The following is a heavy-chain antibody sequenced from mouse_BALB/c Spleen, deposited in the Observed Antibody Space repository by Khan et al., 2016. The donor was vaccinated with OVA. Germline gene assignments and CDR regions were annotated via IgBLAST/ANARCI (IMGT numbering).Heavy chain of an antibody. V-gene: IGHV1-4*01. CDR2: INPRNGNT. CDR3: VRDGAYHRSDGWFAY. J-gene: IGHJ3*01. CDR1: GYTFTGNT. D-gene: IGHD2-14*01. Sequence: QVQLKESGAELAKPGASVKLSCKASGYTFTGNTIHWLKLWPEQGLEWIGIINPRNGNTNYNQKFKDKATLTADKSSTTAYLQLSSLTSDVSAGYISVRDGAYHRSDGWFAYWGQGTLVTVSA.